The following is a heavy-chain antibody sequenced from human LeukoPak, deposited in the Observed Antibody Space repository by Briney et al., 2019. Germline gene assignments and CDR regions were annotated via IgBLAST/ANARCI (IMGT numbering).Heavy chain of an antibody. CDR1: GFTLSSHS. D-gene: IGHD3-10*01. V-gene: IGHV3-21*01. Sequence: GGSLRLSCAASGFTLSSHSMNWVRQAPGKGLEWVSFISSTSSYIYYADSVKGRFTISRDIAKNSLYLPMYSLRAEDTAVYYCARDGWPMFRRVGDFDYSGHGTLVTVSS. CDR2: ISSTSSYI. J-gene: IGHJ4*01. CDR3: ARDGWPMFRRVGDFDY.